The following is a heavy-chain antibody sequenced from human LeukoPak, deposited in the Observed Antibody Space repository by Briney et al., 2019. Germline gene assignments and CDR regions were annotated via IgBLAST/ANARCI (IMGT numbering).Heavy chain of an antibody. D-gene: IGHD3-10*01. CDR1: GFTFSSYW. J-gene: IGHJ4*02. V-gene: IGHV3-7*01. CDR3: ARTFYGSGSYYIDY. CDR2: IKQDGSEK. Sequence: GGSLRLSCAASGFTFSSYWMSWVRQAPGKGLEWVANIKQDGSEKYYVDSVKGRFTISRDNAKNSLYLQMNSLRAEDTAVYYGARTFYGSGSYYIDYWGQGTLVTVSS.